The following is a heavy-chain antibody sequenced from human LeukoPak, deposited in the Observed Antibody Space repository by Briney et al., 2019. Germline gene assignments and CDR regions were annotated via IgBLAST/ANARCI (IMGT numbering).Heavy chain of an antibody. V-gene: IGHV3-48*03. CDR3: ARARSPDFYYYYYMDV. D-gene: IGHD1-14*01. J-gene: IGHJ6*03. CDR2: ISSSGSTI. Sequence: PGGSLRLSCAASGFTFSSYEMNWVRQAPGKGLEWVSYISSSGSTIYYADSVKGRFTISRDNAKNSLYLQMNSLGAEDTAVYYCARARSPDFYYYYYMDVWGKGTTVTVSS. CDR1: GFTFSSYE.